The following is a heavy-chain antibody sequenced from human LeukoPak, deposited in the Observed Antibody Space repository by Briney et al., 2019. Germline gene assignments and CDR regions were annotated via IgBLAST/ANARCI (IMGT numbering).Heavy chain of an antibody. J-gene: IGHJ4*02. V-gene: IGHV3-30*18. CDR1: GFTFSSYG. CDR2: ISYDGSNK. D-gene: IGHD6-13*01. CDR3: AKDSSSWYVIEYYFDY. Sequence: GGSPRLSCAASGFTFSSYGMHWVRQAPGKGLEWVAVISYDGSNKYYADSVKGRFTISRDNSKNTLYLQINSLRAEDTAVYYCAKDSSSWYVIEYYFDYWGQGTLVTVSS.